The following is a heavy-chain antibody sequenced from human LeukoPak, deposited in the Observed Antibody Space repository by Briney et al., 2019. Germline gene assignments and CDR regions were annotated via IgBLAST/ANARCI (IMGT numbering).Heavy chain of an antibody. V-gene: IGHV3-23*01. D-gene: IGHD4-17*01. Sequence: PGGSLRLSCAASGFTFSSYDMRWVRQAPGKWLEWVSGISGSGDSTYADSVKGRFTISRDNSKNTLYLQMNSLRAEDTAVYYCARKVPPELPTTSDYGDYYYYMDVWGKGTTVTISS. J-gene: IGHJ6*03. CDR1: GFTFSSYD. CDR2: ISGSGDST. CDR3: ARKVPPELPTTSDYGDYYYYMDV.